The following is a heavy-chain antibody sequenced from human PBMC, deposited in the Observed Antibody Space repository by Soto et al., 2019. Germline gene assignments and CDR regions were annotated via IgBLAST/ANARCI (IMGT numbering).Heavy chain of an antibody. CDR1: GFTFSSYS. V-gene: IGHV3-48*01. J-gene: IGHJ4*02. D-gene: IGHD6-13*01. CDR3: ARDEAAGTDY. Sequence: EVQLVESGGGLVQPGGSLRLSCAASGFTFSSYSMNWVRQAPGKGLEWVSYISSSSSTIYYADSVKGRFTISRDNAKNSLYLQMNSLRAEDTAVYYCARDEAAGTDYWGQGTLVTVSS. CDR2: ISSSSSTI.